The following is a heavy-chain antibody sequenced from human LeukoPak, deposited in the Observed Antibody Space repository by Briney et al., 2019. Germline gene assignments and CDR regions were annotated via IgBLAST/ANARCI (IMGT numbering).Heavy chain of an antibody. CDR2: ISGSGGST. D-gene: IGHD6-13*01. J-gene: IGHJ4*02. CDR1: GFTFSSYA. CDR3: AKGTYSSSWYSFDY. V-gene: IGHV3-23*01. Sequence: PGGSLRLSCAASGFTFSSYAMSWVRQPPGKGLEWVSAISGSGGSTYYADSVKGRFTISRDNSKNTLYLQMNSLRAEDTAVYYCAKGTYSSSWYSFDYWGQGTLVTVSS.